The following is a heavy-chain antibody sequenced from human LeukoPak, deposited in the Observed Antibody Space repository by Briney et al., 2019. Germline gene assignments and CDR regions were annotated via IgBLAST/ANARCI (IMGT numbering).Heavy chain of an antibody. CDR3: AKGKLPYFEWSPPGP. CDR1: GFTFDDYG. Sequence: GGSLRLSCAASGFTFDDYGMSWVRQAPGKGLEWVSGINWNGSSTGYVDSVKGRFTISRDNAKNSLYLQMNSLRAEDTAVYYCAKGKLPYFEWSPPGPWGQGTLVTVSS. D-gene: IGHD3-9*01. J-gene: IGHJ5*02. CDR2: INWNGSST. V-gene: IGHV3-20*04.